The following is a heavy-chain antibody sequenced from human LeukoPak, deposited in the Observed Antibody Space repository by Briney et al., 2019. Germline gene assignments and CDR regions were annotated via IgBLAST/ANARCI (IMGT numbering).Heavy chain of an antibody. CDR2: INSDGGST. CDR1: GFTFSSYR. J-gene: IGHJ3*02. D-gene: IGHD4-17*01. V-gene: IGHV3-74*01. Sequence: PGGSLRLSCAASGFTFSSYRMHWVRQAPGKGLVWVSRINSDGGSTSYADSVKGRFTISRDNAKNTLYLQMNSLRAEDTAVYYCASHLPGYGDYVGAFDIWGQGTMVTVSS. CDR3: ASHLPGYGDYVGAFDI.